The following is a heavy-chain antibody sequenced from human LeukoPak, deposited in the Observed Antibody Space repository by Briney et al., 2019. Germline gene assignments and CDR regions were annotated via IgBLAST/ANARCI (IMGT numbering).Heavy chain of an antibody. CDR2: ISFDGNT. CDR3: ARHGSCGSTSCNRYFDD. V-gene: IGHV4-39*01. CDR1: GGSISSTAYY. Sequence: PSETLFLTCTVSGGSISSTAYYWGWIRQPPGKGLEWIASISFDGNTYYTPSLKSRVTISVDTAKNQFSLGVSSVTAADTAVYYCARHGSCGSTSCNRYFDDWGQGTLVTVSS. J-gene: IGHJ4*02. D-gene: IGHD2-2*01.